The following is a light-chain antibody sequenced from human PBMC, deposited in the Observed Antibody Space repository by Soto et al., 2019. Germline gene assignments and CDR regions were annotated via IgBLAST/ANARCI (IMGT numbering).Light chain of an antibody. CDR1: QSVSNN. V-gene: IGKV3-15*01. Sequence: EIVMTQSPATLSVSPGERATLSCRASQSVSNNLAWYQKKTCQAPRLLIYGASTRATGNPARFSGSGSGTELTLTIRRRQSEDFSVYYCQQYNNWWTFGQGTKVEIK. CDR3: QQYNNWWT. J-gene: IGKJ1*01. CDR2: GAS.